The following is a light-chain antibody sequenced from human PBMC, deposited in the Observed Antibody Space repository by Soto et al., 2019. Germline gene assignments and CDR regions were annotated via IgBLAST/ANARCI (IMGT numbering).Light chain of an antibody. V-gene: IGKV3-11*01. CDR3: QQRYNWPNT. CDR2: DAS. J-gene: IGKJ2*01. Sequence: EIVLTQSPATLSLSPGERATLSCRVSQSVGTYLAWYQHNPGQAPRLLIYDASNRATGIPARFSGSGSGTDFTLTISSPEPEDFAVYYCQQRYNWPNTFGQGTKLEIK. CDR1: QSVGTY.